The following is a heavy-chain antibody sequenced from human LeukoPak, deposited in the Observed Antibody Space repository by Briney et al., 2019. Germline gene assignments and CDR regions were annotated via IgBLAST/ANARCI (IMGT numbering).Heavy chain of an antibody. CDR1: GFTFSNYA. V-gene: IGHV3-23*01. D-gene: IGHD3-9*01. J-gene: IGHJ4*02. Sequence: GGTLRLSCAASGFTFSNYAMSWVRQAPGKGLEGVSAISGSGGSTYYAAPVKARFTIFRDNSKNTLYLQMNSLRAEDTAVYYCAKHLNLRYFDWLTKAISSSYFDYWGQGTLVTVSS. CDR2: ISGSGGST. CDR3: AKHLNLRYFDWLTKAISSSYFDY.